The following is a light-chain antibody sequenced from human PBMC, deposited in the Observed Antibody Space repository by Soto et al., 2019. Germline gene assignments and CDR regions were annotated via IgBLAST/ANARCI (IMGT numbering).Light chain of an antibody. CDR3: QQYYSYPRA. CDR1: QGISSY. CDR2: AAS. V-gene: IGKV1-8*01. Sequence: AIRMTQSPSSLSASTGDRVTITCRASQGISSYLAWYQQKPGKAPKLLIYAASTLQSGVPSRFSGSGSGTDFTLTISWLESEDFATYYCQQYYSYPRAFGQGTRLEIK. J-gene: IGKJ2*01.